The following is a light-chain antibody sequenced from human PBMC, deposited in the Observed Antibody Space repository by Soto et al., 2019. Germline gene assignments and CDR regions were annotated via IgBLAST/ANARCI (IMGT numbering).Light chain of an antibody. CDR3: QQYGSSPPVT. CDR1: QSVSSSY. Sequence: VLTQSPGTLSFSPGERATLSCRASQSVSSSYLAWYQQKPGQAPRLLIYGASSRATGIPDRFSGSGSGTDFTLTISRLEPEDFAVYYCQQYGSSPPVTFGGGTKVDIK. CDR2: GAS. J-gene: IGKJ4*01. V-gene: IGKV3-20*01.